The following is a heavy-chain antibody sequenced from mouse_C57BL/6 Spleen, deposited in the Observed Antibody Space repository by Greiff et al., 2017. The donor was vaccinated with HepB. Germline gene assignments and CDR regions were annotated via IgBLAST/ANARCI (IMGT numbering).Heavy chain of an antibody. D-gene: IGHD2-4*01. CDR3: ARDPYDYYFDY. J-gene: IGHJ2*01. CDR1: GYTFTSYW. CDR2: IHPNSGST. V-gene: IGHV1-64*01. Sequence: SGAELVKPGASVKLSCKASGYTFTSYWMHWVKQRPGQGLEWIGMIHPNSGSTNYNEKFKSKATLTVDKSSSTAYMQLSSLTSEDSAVYYCARDPYDYYFDYWGQGTTLTVSS.